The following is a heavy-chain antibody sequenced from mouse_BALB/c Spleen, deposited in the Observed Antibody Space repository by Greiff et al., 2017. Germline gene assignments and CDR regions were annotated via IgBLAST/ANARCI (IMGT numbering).Heavy chain of an antibody. J-gene: IGHJ4*01. D-gene: IGHD1-2*01. CDR3: ARGAITTANAMDY. CDR1: GYTFTDYN. V-gene: IGHV1S29*02. CDR2: IYPYNGGT. Sequence: VQLQQSGPELVKPGASVKISCKASGYTFTDYNMHWVKQSHGKSLEWIGYIYPYNGGTGYNQKFKSKATLTVDNSSSTAYMELRSLTSEDSAVYYCARGAITTANAMDYWGQGTSVTVSS.